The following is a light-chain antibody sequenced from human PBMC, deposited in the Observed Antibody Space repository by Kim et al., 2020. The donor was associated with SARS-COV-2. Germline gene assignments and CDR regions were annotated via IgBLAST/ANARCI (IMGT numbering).Light chain of an antibody. CDR2: AAS. J-gene: IGKJ4*01. V-gene: IGKV1-9*01. Sequence: DIQLTQSPSFLSASIGDRVTITCRASQDISNYLAWYQQKPGKAPNLLIYAASTLQSGVPSRFSGSGSGTEFTLIISSLQPEDFATYYCQQLNNKPSITFGGGTKLEI. CDR3: QQLNNKPSIT. CDR1: QDISNY.